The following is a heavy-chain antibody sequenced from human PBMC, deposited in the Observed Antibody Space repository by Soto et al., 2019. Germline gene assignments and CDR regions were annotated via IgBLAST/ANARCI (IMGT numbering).Heavy chain of an antibody. CDR1: GSSFTSYW. J-gene: IGHJ6*02. CDR2: IYPGDSDT. V-gene: IGHV5-51*01. CDR3: ARFPGQLAQRGYYYGMDV. D-gene: IGHD6-6*01. Sequence: PGELLKISCKGSGSSFTSYWIGWVRQMPGKGLEWMGIIYPGDSDTRYSPSFQGQVTISADKSISTAYLQWSSLKASDTAMYYFARFPGQLAQRGYYYGMDVWGQGTTVTVSS.